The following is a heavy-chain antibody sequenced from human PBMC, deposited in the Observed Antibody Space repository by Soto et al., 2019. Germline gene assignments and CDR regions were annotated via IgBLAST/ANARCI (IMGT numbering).Heavy chain of an antibody. Sequence: GGSLRLSCAASGFTFSSYAMHWVRQAPGKGLEWVAVISYDGSNKYYADSVKGRFTISRDNSKNTLYLQMNSLRAEDTAVYYCARDLVVVAATGSEFDYWGQGTLVTVSS. D-gene: IGHD2-15*01. CDR2: ISYDGSNK. CDR3: ARDLVVVAATGSEFDY. V-gene: IGHV3-30-3*01. CDR1: GFTFSSYA. J-gene: IGHJ4*02.